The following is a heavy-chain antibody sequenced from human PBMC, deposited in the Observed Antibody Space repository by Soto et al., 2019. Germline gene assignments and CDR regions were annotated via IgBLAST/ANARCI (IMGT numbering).Heavy chain of an antibody. V-gene: IGHV3-21*06. J-gene: IGHJ4*02. D-gene: IGHD2-2*01. CDR2: ISSRGSYI. CDR3: ARGSRTSSRVRYFDY. Sequence: EVELVESGGGLVKPGGSLRLSCAASAFNFSTYSMNWVRQAPGKGLEWVSSISSRGSYIYYADSVRGRFTISRDNAKNSLYLQMDSLRGEDTAVYYCARGSRTSSRVRYFDYWGQGSLVTVSS. CDR1: AFNFSTYS.